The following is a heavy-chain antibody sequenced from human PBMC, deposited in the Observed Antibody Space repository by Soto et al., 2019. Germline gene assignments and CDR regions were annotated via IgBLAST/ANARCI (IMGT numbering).Heavy chain of an antibody. CDR3: ARAPFVDYGDPGPHTGHSWARDYYYYGMDV. V-gene: IGHV3-33*01. CDR1: GFTFSSYG. J-gene: IGHJ6*02. CDR2: IWYDGSNK. D-gene: IGHD4-17*01. Sequence: QVQLVESGGGVVQPGRSLRLSCAASGFTFSSYGMHWVRQAPGKGLEWVAVIWYDGSNKYYADSVKGRFTISRDNSKNTLYLQMNSLRAEDTAVYYCARAPFVDYGDPGPHTGHSWARDYYYYGMDVWGQGTTVTVSS.